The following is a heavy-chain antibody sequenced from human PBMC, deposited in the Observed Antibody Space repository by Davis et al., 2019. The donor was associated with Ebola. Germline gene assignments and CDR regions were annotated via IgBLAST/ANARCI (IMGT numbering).Heavy chain of an antibody. D-gene: IGHD1-26*01. V-gene: IGHV4-59*01. CDR2: IFNSGTA. J-gene: IGHJ4*02. CDR3: ARDHMGSLDN. Sequence: MPSATLSLTCIVSGGSISGYQWAWIRQPPGKGLDYVGHIFNSGTASYNSALKIRVTISLDKSSNQFSLKLNSVTAADTAIYFCARDHMGSLDNWGQGTPVTVSS. CDR1: GGSISGYQ.